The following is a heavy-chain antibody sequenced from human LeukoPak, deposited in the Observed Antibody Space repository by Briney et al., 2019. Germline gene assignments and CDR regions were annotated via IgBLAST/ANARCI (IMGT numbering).Heavy chain of an antibody. V-gene: IGHV4-39*01. Sequence: SETLSLTCIVSGGSISSSSYYWGWIRQPPGKGLEWIGSIYNSGNTYYNPSLKSRVTISVDTSKNQFSLKLSSVTAADTAVYFCARYVVYGSGKYYFDYWGQGSLVTVSS. CDR2: IYNSGNT. D-gene: IGHD3-10*01. CDR3: ARYVVYGSGKYYFDY. CDR1: GGSISSSSYY. J-gene: IGHJ4*02.